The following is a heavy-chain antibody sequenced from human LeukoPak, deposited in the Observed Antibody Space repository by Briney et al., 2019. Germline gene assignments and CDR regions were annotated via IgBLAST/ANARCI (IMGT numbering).Heavy chain of an antibody. V-gene: IGHV1-2*02. CDR3: ARASGGSGSYAYFDY. J-gene: IGHJ4*02. CDR2: INPNSGGT. CDR1: GYTFTGYY. D-gene: IGHD3-10*01. Sequence: ASVKASCKASGYTFTGYYTHWVRQAPGQGLEWMGWINPNSGGTNYAQKFQGRVTMTRDTSISTAYMELSRLRSDDTAVYYCARASGGSGSYAYFDYWGQGTLVTVSS.